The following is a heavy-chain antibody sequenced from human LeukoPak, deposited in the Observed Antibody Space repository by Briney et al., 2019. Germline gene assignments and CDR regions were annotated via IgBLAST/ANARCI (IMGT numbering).Heavy chain of an antibody. Sequence: GESLKISCKASGYNFKGYWIAWVRQMPGKGLEWMAIVYPGDSDTRYSPSFQGQVTISADKSISTAYLQWSSLEASDTAMYFCARASSGAALDFWGRGTLVTVSS. J-gene: IGHJ4*02. CDR3: ARASSGAALDF. CDR1: GYNFKGYW. V-gene: IGHV5-51*01. D-gene: IGHD6-19*01. CDR2: VYPGDSDT.